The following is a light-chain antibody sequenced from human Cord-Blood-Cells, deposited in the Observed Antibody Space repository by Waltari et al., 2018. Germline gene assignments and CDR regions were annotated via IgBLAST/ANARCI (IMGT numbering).Light chain of an antibody. V-gene: IGLV5-45*02. J-gene: IGLJ2*01. CDR3: MIWHSSAVV. CDR1: SGIHVGTYR. CDR2: YKSDSDK. Sequence: QAVLTQPSSLSASPGESASLTCPLRSGIHVGTYRIYWYQQKPGSPPQYLLRYKSDSDKQQGSGVPSRFSGSKDASANAGILLISGLQSEDEADYYCMIWHSSAVVFGGGTKLTVL.